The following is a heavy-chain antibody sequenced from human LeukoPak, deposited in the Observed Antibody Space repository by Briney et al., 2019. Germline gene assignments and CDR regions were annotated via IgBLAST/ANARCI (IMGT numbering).Heavy chain of an antibody. CDR3: ARAQGSSGSPDY. J-gene: IGHJ4*02. CDR2: ISNNGVGT. D-gene: IGHD3-22*01. V-gene: IGHV3-64*01. CDR1: GFAFTISA. Sequence: PGGSLRLSCAAAGFAFTISALNWVRQAPGEGLEYVSAISNNGVGTYYANSVKGRFTISRDNSKNTLYLQVGSLRAEDMAVYYCARAQGSSGSPDYWGQGTLVSVSS.